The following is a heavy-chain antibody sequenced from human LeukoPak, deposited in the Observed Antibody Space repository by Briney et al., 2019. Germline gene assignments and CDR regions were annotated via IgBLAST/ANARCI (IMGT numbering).Heavy chain of an antibody. D-gene: IGHD3-10*01. Sequence: GGSLRLSCAASGFTFSSYAMHWVRQAPGKGLEWVAVISYDGSNKYYADSVKGRFTISRDNSKNTLYLQMSSLRAEDTAVYYCAEAASVRGVSYWGQGTLVTVSS. CDR1: GFTFSSYA. V-gene: IGHV3-30-3*01. CDR3: AEAASVRGVSY. CDR2: ISYDGSNK. J-gene: IGHJ4*02.